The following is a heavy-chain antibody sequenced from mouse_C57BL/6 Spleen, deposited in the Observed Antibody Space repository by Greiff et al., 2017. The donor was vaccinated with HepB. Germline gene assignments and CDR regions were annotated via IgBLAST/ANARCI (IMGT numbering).Heavy chain of an antibody. CDR2: IYPSDSET. V-gene: IGHV1-61*01. D-gene: IGHD2-1*01. J-gene: IGHJ3*01. CDR1: GYTFTSYW. CDR3: ARGGYGNSNFAY. Sequence: VQLQQSGAELVRPGSSVKLSCKASGYTFTSYWMDWVKQRPGQGLEWIGNIYPSDSETHYNQKFKDKATLTVDKSSSTAYMQLSSLTSEDSAVYYWARGGYGNSNFAYWGQGTLVTVSA.